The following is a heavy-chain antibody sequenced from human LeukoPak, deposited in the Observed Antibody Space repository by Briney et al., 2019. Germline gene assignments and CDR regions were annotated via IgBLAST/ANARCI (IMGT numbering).Heavy chain of an antibody. D-gene: IGHD6-19*01. CDR3: ARQAVAGSIDY. Sequence: SETLSLTCTVSGGSISSYYWSWIRQPPGKGLEWIGYIYYSGSTNYNPSLKSRVTISVDTSKNQFSLKLSSVTAADTAVYYCARQAVAGSIDYWGQGTLVTVSS. CDR2: IYYSGST. CDR1: GGSISSYY. V-gene: IGHV4-59*01. J-gene: IGHJ4*02.